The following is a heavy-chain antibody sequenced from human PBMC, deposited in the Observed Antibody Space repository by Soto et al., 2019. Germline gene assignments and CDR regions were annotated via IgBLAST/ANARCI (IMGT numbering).Heavy chain of an antibody. V-gene: IGHV4-34*01. CDR3: ARGATQYCSGGSCYSYWFDP. Sequence: QVQLQQWGAGLLKPSETLSLTCAVYGGSFSGYYWSWIRQPPGKGLEWIGEINHSGSTNYNPSLKSRVTISVDTSKNQFSLKLSSVTAADTAVYYCARGATQYCSGGSCYSYWFDPWGQGTLVTVSS. D-gene: IGHD2-15*01. CDR1: GGSFSGYY. CDR2: INHSGST. J-gene: IGHJ5*02.